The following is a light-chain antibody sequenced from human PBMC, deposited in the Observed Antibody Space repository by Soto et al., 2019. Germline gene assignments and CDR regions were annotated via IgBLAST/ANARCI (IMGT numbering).Light chain of an antibody. Sequence: EIVLTQSPGTLSLSPGERATRSCRASQSVSSNLAWYQQKPGQAPRLLIYGASTRATGIPARFSGSGSGTEFTLTISSLQSEDFAVYYCQQYNNWPPITFGQGTRLEIK. CDR2: GAS. J-gene: IGKJ5*01. CDR3: QQYNNWPPIT. CDR1: QSVSSN. V-gene: IGKV3-15*01.